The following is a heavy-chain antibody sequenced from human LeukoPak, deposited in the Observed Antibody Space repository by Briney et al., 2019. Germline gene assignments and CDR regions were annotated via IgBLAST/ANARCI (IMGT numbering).Heavy chain of an antibody. V-gene: IGHV3-9*01. Sequence: GRSLRLSCAASGFTFDDYTMHWVRQAPGKGLEWVSGITWKSGSIGYAASVRGRFTIARDNAKNSLYLEMNSLRAEDTALYYCAKEDHFASWGQGTLVTVSS. CDR1: GFTFDDYT. J-gene: IGHJ4*02. CDR2: ITWKSGSI. CDR3: AKEDHFAS.